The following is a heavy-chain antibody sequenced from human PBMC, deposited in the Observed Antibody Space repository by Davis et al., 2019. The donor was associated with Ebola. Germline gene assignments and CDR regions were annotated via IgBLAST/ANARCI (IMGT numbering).Heavy chain of an antibody. D-gene: IGHD5-12*01. J-gene: IGHJ6*02. CDR1: RFTFSGSA. CDR3: ARDGSGIVATTHRVFLLDGMDV. V-gene: IGHV1-2*04. CDR2: INPNTGGT. Sequence: MPARSLTLSCAASRFTFSGSAMHWVRQAPGQGLEWMGCINPNTGGTNYAQKFQGWVTMTRDTSISTAYMELSRLRSDDTAVYYCARDGSGIVATTHRVFLLDGMDVWGQGTTVTVSS.